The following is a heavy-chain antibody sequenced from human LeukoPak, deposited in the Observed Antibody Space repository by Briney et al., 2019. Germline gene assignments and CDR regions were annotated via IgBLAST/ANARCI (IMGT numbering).Heavy chain of an antibody. CDR1: GFPFTTYD. V-gene: IGHV3-74*01. Sequence: PGRSLRLSCPASGFPFTTYDTSWVRQAPRKRLVWVSRINTDGSSTDYADSVKGRFTISRDNAKNTLYLQMNSLRAEDTAVYYCARDLDGYRSGNGAWGQGTLVTVSS. D-gene: IGHD5-12*01. CDR2: INTDGSST. J-gene: IGHJ5*02. CDR3: ARDLDGYRSGNGA.